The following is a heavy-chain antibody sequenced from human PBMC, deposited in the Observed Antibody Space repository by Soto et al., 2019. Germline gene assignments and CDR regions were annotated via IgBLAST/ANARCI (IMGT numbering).Heavy chain of an antibody. D-gene: IGHD3-22*01. V-gene: IGHV5-10-1*01. Sequence: PEEALKISCNGSGYSLTSYWISWVRQMPGKGLGWRGRIDPIDSYTNYSPSFQGHVTIPADKSISTAYLQWSSLKASDTAMYYCARLKDFYFISGYYNSEVDYWGQGALVTVS. CDR1: GYSLTSYW. CDR3: ARLKDFYFISGYYNSEVDY. J-gene: IGHJ4*02. CDR2: IDPIDSYT.